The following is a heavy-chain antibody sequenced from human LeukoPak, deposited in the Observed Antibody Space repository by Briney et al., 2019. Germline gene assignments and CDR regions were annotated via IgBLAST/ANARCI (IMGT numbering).Heavy chain of an antibody. CDR2: INPNSGGT. D-gene: IGHD3-22*01. CDR3: ARGVDYYDSSGYYLDAFDI. J-gene: IGHJ3*02. CDR1: GYTFTGYY. Sequence: GASVKVSCKASGYTFTGYYMHWVRQAPGQGLEWMGRINPNSGGTNYAQKFQGRVTMTRDTSISTAYMELSRLRSDDTAVYYCARGVDYYDSSGYYLDAFDIWGQGTKVTVSS. V-gene: IGHV1-2*06.